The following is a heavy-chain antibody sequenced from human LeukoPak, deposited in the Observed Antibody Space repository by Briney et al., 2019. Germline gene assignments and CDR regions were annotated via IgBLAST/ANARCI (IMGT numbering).Heavy chain of an antibody. Sequence: SETLSLTCTVSGGSISSYYWSWIRQPPGKGLEWIGYIYYSGSTNYNPSLKSRVTISETSKNQFSLKLSSVTAADTAVYYCAGHDHYGAYFDYWGQGTLVTVSS. V-gene: IGHV4-59*01. CDR2: IYYSGST. CDR3: AGHDHYGAYFDY. D-gene: IGHD4-17*01. CDR1: GGSISSYY. J-gene: IGHJ4*02.